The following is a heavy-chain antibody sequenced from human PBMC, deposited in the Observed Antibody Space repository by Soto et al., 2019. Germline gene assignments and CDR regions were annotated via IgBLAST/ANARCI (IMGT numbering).Heavy chain of an antibody. J-gene: IGHJ2*01. V-gene: IGHV1-69*08. D-gene: IGHD2-2*01. CDR2: IISVLGLP. CDR3: ARDRCSSTSCARGNWYFDL. Sequence: QVQLVQSGAEVKKPGSSVKVSCKASGGTFSSYSISWVRQAPGQGLEWMGRIISVLGLPNYAQKFQGRVRSTADKSTSTAYMGLSSLRHEDTALYDCARDRCSSTSCARGNWYFDLWGRGTLVTVSS. CDR1: GGTFSSYS.